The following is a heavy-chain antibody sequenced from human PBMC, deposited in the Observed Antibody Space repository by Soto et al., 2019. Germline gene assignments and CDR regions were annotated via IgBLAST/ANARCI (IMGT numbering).Heavy chain of an antibody. D-gene: IGHD3-10*01. CDR3: ARPSTMVRGVKGYYYYGMDV. V-gene: IGHV1-18*04. Sequence: ASVKVSCKASGYTFTSYGISWVRQAPGQGLEWMGWISAYNGNTNYAQKLQGRVTMTTDTSTSTAYMELRSLRSDDTAVYYCARPSTMVRGVKGYYYYGMDVWGQGTTVTVS. J-gene: IGHJ6*02. CDR2: ISAYNGNT. CDR1: GYTFTSYG.